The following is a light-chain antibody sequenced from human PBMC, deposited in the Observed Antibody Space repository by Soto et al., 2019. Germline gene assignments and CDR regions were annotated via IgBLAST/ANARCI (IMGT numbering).Light chain of an antibody. V-gene: IGLV1-44*01. Sequence: QSVLTQPPSASGTPGQRVSISCSGSSTNIGRNSISWYQNLPGTAPKLLIYTNNQRPSGVPARFSSSKSGTSASLAISGLQSEDEADYYCAAWDDSLSGWVFGGGTKVTVL. CDR3: AAWDDSLSGWV. J-gene: IGLJ3*02. CDR1: STNIGRNS. CDR2: TNN.